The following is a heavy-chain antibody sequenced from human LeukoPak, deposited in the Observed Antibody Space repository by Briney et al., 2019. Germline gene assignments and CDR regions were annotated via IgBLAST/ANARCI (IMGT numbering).Heavy chain of an antibody. Sequence: SETLSRTCTVSGGSISSYYWSWIRQPPGKGLEWIGYISYSGSTNFNPSLKSRVTISVDTSKNQFSLKLGSVTAADTAVYYCAREGTAGTNLNWFDPWGQGTLVTVSS. CDR3: AREGTAGTNLNWFDP. J-gene: IGHJ5*02. V-gene: IGHV4-59*01. D-gene: IGHD1-1*01. CDR1: GGSISSYY. CDR2: ISYSGST.